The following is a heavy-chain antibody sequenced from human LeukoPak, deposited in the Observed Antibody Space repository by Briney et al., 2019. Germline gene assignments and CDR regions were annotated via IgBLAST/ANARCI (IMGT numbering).Heavy chain of an antibody. CDR3: ARVVVIATYYFDY. CDR2: IYYSGNT. Sequence: SETLSLTCTVSGGSISSSSYYWGWLRQPPGKGLEGVGSIYYSGNTFYNPSLKSRVTISVDTSKNHFSLKLTSVTAADTAVYYCARVVVIATYYFDYWGQGTLVTVSS. CDR1: GGSISSSSYY. J-gene: IGHJ4*02. V-gene: IGHV4-39*07. D-gene: IGHD3-22*01.